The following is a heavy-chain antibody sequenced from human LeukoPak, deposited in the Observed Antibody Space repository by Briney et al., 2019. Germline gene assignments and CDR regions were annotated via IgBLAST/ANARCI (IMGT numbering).Heavy chain of an antibody. CDR1: GLTFSGYY. D-gene: IGHD2-2*01. CDR2: ISSSGSTT. Sequence: NSGGSLRLSCAASGLTFSGYYMSWIRQAPGKGLEWVSYISSSGSTTHYADSVKGRFTISRDNSKNTLYLQMNSLRAEDTAIYYCAGYCSSTSCAFEYWGQGTLVTVSS. V-gene: IGHV3-11*01. J-gene: IGHJ4*02. CDR3: AGYCSSTSCAFEY.